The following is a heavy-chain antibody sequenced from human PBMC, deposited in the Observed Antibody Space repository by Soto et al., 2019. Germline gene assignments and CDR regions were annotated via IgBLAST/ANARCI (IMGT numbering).Heavy chain of an antibody. V-gene: IGHV1-69*01. D-gene: IGHD1-26*01. Sequence: QVQLVQSGAEVKEPGSSVRVSCKASGGTFDNFIMNWVRQTPGQGLEWMGGIVPMLGTPTYAEKFKGRVTISATVSTSTMYMEVTSLRSEDTAIYYCAINVTYSSSLSQYSGMDVWGQGTTVTVSS. CDR1: GGTFDNFI. J-gene: IGHJ6*02. CDR3: AINVTYSSSLSQYSGMDV. CDR2: IVPMLGTP.